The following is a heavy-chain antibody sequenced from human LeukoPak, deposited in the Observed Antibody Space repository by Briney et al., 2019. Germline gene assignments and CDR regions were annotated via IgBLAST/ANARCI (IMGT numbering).Heavy chain of an antibody. Sequence: PGGSLRLSCAASEFTFGKYRMHWVRQAPGKGQVWVSRINSDGSSTSYADPVKGRFTISRDNAKNTLYLQMNSLRAEDTAVYYCVRSYCDGGSCYGRFDPWGQGTLVIVSS. CDR3: VRSYCDGGSCYGRFDP. V-gene: IGHV3-74*01. CDR1: EFTFGKYR. CDR2: INSDGSST. D-gene: IGHD2-15*01. J-gene: IGHJ5*02.